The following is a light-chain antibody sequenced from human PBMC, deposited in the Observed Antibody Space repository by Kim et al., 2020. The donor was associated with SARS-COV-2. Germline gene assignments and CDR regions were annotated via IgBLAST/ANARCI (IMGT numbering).Light chain of an antibody. CDR3: QQTYSPVIT. J-gene: IGKJ5*01. V-gene: IGKV1-39*01. Sequence: DIQMTQSPSSLSASVGDRVTINCRASQSISTYLNWYQQKPGKVPELLIYSASTLQSGVPARFSGSGSGTDFTLTISSLLPEDFATYYCQQTYSPVITFGQGTRLEIK. CDR1: QSISTY. CDR2: SAS.